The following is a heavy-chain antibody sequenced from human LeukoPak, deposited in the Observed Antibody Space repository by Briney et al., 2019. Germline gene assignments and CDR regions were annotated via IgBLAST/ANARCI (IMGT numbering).Heavy chain of an antibody. J-gene: IGHJ4*02. Sequence: APVKVSCKASGYTLTSYYMHWVRQTPGQGLEWMGIINPSGGSTSYAQKFQGRVTMTTDTSTSTAYMELRSLRSDDTAVYYCARDVAVAGTFDYWGQGTLVTVSS. CDR1: GYTLTSYY. CDR3: ARDVAVAGTFDY. V-gene: IGHV1-46*01. CDR2: INPSGGST. D-gene: IGHD6-19*01.